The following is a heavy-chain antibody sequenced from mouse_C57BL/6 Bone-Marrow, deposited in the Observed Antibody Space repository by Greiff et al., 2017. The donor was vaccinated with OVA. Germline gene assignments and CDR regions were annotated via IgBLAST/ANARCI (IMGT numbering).Heavy chain of an antibody. V-gene: IGHV6-6*01. CDR1: GFTFSDAW. CDR2: IRNKANNHAT. D-gene: IGHD2-5*01. CDR3: TRRYSNYGGYFDY. J-gene: IGHJ2*01. Sequence: EVKVVESGGGLVQPGGSMKLSCAASGFTFSDAWMDWVRQSPEKGLEWVAEIRNKANNHATYYAESVKGRFTISRDDSKSSVYLQMNGLRAEDTGFYSCTRRYSNYGGYFDYWGQGTTLTVSS.